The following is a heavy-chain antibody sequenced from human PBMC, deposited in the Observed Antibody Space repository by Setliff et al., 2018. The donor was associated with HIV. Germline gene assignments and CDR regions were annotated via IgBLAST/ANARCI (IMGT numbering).Heavy chain of an antibody. Sequence: SETLSLTCSVSGGSISSHYWSWIRQPLGKGLEWIGNIYYSGRTKYNPSLKSRVTMSVETSKNQFSLNLSSMTVADTAVYYCARGLQLELPGIYYYYMDVWGKGTPVTVSS. V-gene: IGHV4-59*11. CDR2: IYYSGRT. D-gene: IGHD1-7*01. CDR1: GGSISSHY. CDR3: ARGLQLELPGIYYYYMDV. J-gene: IGHJ6*03.